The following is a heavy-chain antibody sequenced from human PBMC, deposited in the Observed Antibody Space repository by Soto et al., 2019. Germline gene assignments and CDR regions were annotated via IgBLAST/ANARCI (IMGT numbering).Heavy chain of an antibody. CDR2: ISYDGSNK. CDR1: GFTFSSYA. CDR3: ARDPMGRYYGSGSYYFDY. Sequence: QVQLVESGGGVVQPGRSLRLSCAASGFTFSSYAMHWVRQAPGKGLEWVAVISYDGSNKYYADSVKGRFTISRDNSKNTLYLQMNSLRAADTAVYYCARDPMGRYYGSGSYYFDYWGQGTLVTVSS. D-gene: IGHD3-10*01. J-gene: IGHJ4*02. V-gene: IGHV3-30-3*01.